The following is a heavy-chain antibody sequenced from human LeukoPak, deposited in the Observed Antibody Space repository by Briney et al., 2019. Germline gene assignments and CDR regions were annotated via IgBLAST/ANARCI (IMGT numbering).Heavy chain of an antibody. CDR2: ISSSSSYI. D-gene: IGHD2-21*02. CDR3: ARAPIVVVTAILEYYFDY. CDR1: GFTFSSYS. Sequence: GGSLRLSCAASGFTFSSYSMNWVRQAPGKGLEWVSSISSSSSYIYYADSVKGRFTISRDNAKNSLYLQMNSLRAEDTAVYYCARAPIVVVTAILEYYFDYWGQGTLVTVSS. V-gene: IGHV3-21*01. J-gene: IGHJ4*02.